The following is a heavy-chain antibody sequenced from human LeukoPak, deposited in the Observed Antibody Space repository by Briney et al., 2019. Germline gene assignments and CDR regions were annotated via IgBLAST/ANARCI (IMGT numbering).Heavy chain of an antibody. J-gene: IGHJ3*02. CDR1: GGPISSGDYY. V-gene: IGHV4-30-4*01. CDR3: ARGSRAFDI. CDR2: IYYSGST. Sequence: SQTLSLICTVSGGPISSGDYYWSWIRQPPGKGLEWIGYIYYSGSTYYNPSLKSRVTISVDTSKNQFSLKLSSVTAADTAVYYSARGSRAFDIWGQGTMVTVSS.